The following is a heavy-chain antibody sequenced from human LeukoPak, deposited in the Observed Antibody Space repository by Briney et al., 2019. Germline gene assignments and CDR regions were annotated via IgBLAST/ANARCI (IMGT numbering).Heavy chain of an antibody. CDR1: GDSSSSGDYY. J-gene: IGHJ4*02. V-gene: IGHV4-30-4*01. D-gene: IGHD3-3*01. CDR2: IYHSGST. CDR3: ARVKERNFWSGYCYFDY. Sequence: PSETLSLTCAVSGDSSSSGDYYWSWIRQAPGKGLEWIGYIYHSGSTYYNPSLKSRVTISVDTSKNQFSLKLTSVTAADTAVYYCARVKERNFWSGYCYFDYWGQGTLVTVSS.